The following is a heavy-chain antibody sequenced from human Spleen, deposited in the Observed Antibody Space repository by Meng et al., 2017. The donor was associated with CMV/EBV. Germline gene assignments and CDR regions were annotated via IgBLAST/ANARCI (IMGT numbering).Heavy chain of an antibody. D-gene: IGHD1-26*01. J-gene: IGHJ6*02. CDR1: GFTFGDYA. CDR2: IRSKTYGGTK. Sequence: GVLRLSCTASGFTFGDYAMSWVRQAPGKGLEWVGFIRSKTYGGTKEYAASVKGRFTISRDDSKSIAYLQMNSLKTEDTAVYYCTREVVGRYYFGMDVWGQGTTVTVSS. V-gene: IGHV3-49*04. CDR3: TREVVGRYYFGMDV.